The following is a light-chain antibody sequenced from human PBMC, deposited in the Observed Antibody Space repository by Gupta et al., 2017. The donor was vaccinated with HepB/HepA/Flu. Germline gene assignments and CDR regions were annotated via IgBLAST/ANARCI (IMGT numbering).Light chain of an antibody. CDR1: NFNIGASYD. J-gene: IGLJ2*01. V-gene: IGLV1-40*01. CDR3: QSYDSSLSGVV. CDR2: ANI. Sequence: QSVLPQPHSVSEAPGQRVTISCTGNNFNIGASYDVHWYQQLPGTAPKLLIYANINRPSGVPGLFSGSSSGTSAFLAIAGLQAEDEADYYCQSYDSSLSGVVFGGGTKLTVL.